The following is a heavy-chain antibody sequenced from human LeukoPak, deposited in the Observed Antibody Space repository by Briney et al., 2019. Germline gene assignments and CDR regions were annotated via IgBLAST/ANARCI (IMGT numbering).Heavy chain of an antibody. CDR3: AKDTKVAVIFDSFDM. J-gene: IGHJ3*02. CDR1: GFTFSSYA. Sequence: GGSLRLSCAASGFTFSSYAMHWVRQAPGKGLEWVAVISYDGSNKYYADSVKGRFTISRDNSKNTLYLQMNSLRPEDTAVYYCAKDTKVAVIFDSFDMWGQGTMVTVSS. V-gene: IGHV3-30-3*01. CDR2: ISYDGSNK. D-gene: IGHD6-19*01.